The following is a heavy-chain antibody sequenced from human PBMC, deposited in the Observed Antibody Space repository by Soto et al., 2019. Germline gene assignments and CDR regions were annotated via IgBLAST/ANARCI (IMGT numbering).Heavy chain of an antibody. D-gene: IGHD2-8*01. CDR2: VNGDGSST. CDR1: GYTFSSYW. V-gene: IGHV3-74*01. J-gene: IGHJ4*02. CDR3: ARVMANLPWYFDY. Sequence: GGSLRLSCAASGYTFSSYWMHWVRQAPGKGLVWVSRVNGDGSSTSYADPVKGRFTISRDNAKNTVHLQMDSLRAEDTAVYYWARVMANLPWYFDYWGQGTLVTVSS.